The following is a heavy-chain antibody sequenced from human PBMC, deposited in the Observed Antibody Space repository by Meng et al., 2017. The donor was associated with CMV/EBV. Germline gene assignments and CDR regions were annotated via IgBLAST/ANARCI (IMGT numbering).Heavy chain of an antibody. CDR3: ASITRRYSSGWYVGSKGVQNDY. CDR1: GGSISSSSYY. V-gene: IGHV4-39*07. J-gene: IGHJ4*02. CDR2: IYYSGST. D-gene: IGHD6-19*01. Sequence: GSLRLSCTVSGGSISSSSYYWGWIRQPPGKGLEWIGSIYYSGSTYYNPSLKSRVTTSVDTSKNQFSLKLSSVTAADTAVYYCASITRRYSSGWYVGSKGVQNDYWGQGTLVTVSS.